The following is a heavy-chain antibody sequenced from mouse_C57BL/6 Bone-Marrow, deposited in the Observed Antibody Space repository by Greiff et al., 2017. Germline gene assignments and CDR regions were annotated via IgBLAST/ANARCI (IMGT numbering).Heavy chain of an antibody. CDR1: GYSITSGYD. Sequence: EVKVVESGPGMVKPSQSLSLTCTVTGYSITSGYDWHWIRHFPGNKLEWMGYISYSGSTNYNPSLKSRISITHDTSKNHFFLKLNSVTTEDTATYYCARGEATRDFDYWGQGTTLTVSS. V-gene: IGHV3-1*01. D-gene: IGHD6-1*01. J-gene: IGHJ2*01. CDR2: ISYSGST. CDR3: ARGEATRDFDY.